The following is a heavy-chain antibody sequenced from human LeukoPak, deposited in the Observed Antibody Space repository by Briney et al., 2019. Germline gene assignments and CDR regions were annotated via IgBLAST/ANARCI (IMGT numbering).Heavy chain of an antibody. V-gene: IGHV4-59*01. J-gene: IGHJ4*02. D-gene: IGHD2-8*01. CDR3: TRVVNGGHFDY. Sequence: SETLSLTCTVSGGSISSYYWSWIRQPPGKGLEWIGYVYHTGASGYHPSLKSRVAMSLDTSKNQVSLNLRSVTAADTAVYFCTRVVNGGHFDYWGQGTLVTVSS. CDR1: GGSISSYY. CDR2: VYHTGAS.